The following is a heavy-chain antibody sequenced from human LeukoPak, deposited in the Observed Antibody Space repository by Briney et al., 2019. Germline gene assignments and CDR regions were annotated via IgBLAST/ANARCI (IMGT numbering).Heavy chain of an antibody. V-gene: IGHV3-23*01. J-gene: IGHJ4*02. CDR2: IRGSGGST. CDR1: AFTFSSYA. CDR3: AKDGRDYSFSY. D-gene: IGHD4-17*01. Sequence: GGSLRLSCAASAFTFSSYAMSWVRQAQGKGLEWVSAIRGSGGSTYYADSVKGRFTISRDNSKNTLYLQMNSLRAEDTAVYYCAKDGRDYSFSYWGQGTLVTVSS.